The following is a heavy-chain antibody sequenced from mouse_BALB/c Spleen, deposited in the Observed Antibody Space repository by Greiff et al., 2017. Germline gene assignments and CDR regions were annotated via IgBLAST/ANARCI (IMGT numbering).Heavy chain of an antibody. CDR3: ARAPTMIGYWYFDV. Sequence: EVQLVESGPELVKPGASVKMSCKASGYTFTDYYMDWVKQSHGESFEWIGRVNPYNGGTSYNQKFKGKATLTVDKSSSTAYMELNSLTSEDSAVYYCARAPTMIGYWYFDVWGAGTTVTVSS. D-gene: IGHD2-4*01. CDR1: GYTFTDYY. J-gene: IGHJ1*01. V-gene: IGHV1-19*01. CDR2: VNPYNGGT.